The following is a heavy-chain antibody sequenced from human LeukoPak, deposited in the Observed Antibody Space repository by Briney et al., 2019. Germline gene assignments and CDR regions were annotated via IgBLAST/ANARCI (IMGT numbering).Heavy chain of an antibody. Sequence: ASVKVSCKVSGNPLSEVSLHWVRQAPGKGLEWMGGLDPEDEEIIYAPKFQARVTLTADESTNTVFMRLTSLRSDDTAVYYCATDRSGYDLGYYGLDVWGRGTTVTVS. CDR3: ATDRSGYDLGYYGLDV. CDR1: GNPLSEVS. J-gene: IGHJ6*02. D-gene: IGHD5-12*01. CDR2: LDPEDEEI. V-gene: IGHV1-24*01.